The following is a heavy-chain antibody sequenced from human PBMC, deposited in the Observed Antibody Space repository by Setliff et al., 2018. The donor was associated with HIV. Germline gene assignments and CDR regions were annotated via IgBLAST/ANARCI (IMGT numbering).Heavy chain of an antibody. J-gene: IGHJ3*02. Sequence: ASVKVSCKASGYTFTDNYIHWVRQAPGQGLEWMGWIIPKSGGTNYAQRFQVRVTMTRDTSISTAYMELSRLRSDDTAVYYCAREVYCDSSPGGHDAFDIWGQGTMVTVSS. D-gene: IGHD3-22*01. V-gene: IGHV1-2*02. CDR3: AREVYCDSSPGGHDAFDI. CDR2: IIPKSGGT. CDR1: GYTFTDNY.